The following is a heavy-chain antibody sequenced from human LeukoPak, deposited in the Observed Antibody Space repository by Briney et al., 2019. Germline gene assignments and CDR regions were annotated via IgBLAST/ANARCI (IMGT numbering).Heavy chain of an antibody. CDR3: ARDRRVLAAMATHYSYYYMDV. D-gene: IGHD5-18*01. J-gene: IGHJ6*03. CDR2: IYTSGST. CDR1: NDSISSYY. V-gene: IGHV4-4*07. Sequence: SETLSLTCTVSNDSISSYYWSWIRQPAGEGLEWIGRIYTSGSTNYNPSLKSRVTISVDKSKNQFSLKLHSVTAADTAVYYCARDRRVLAAMATHYSYYYMDVWGKGITVTVSS.